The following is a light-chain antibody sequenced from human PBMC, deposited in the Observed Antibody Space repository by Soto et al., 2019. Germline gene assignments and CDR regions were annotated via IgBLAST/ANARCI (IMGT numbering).Light chain of an antibody. Sequence: QSALTQPASVSGSPGQSITISCAGTSSDVGYYDLVSWYQQHPGKAPKLIIFEVTQRPSGISDRFSASESGFTASLTVSGLQADDEADYYCTSYAGDNNYLFGTGTKVTVL. CDR1: SSDVGYYDL. CDR3: TSYAGDNNYL. V-gene: IGLV2-23*02. J-gene: IGLJ1*01. CDR2: EVT.